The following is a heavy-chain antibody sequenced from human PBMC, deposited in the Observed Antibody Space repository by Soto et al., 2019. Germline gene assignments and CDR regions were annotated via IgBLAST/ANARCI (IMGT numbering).Heavy chain of an antibody. CDR1: GGSFSDFY. CDR3: VRGTSVVTPSLDY. Sequence: KPSETLSLTCAVYGGSFSDFYWTWIRQPPGKGLEWIGQINHRGSTNYNPSLKSRVTISGDTSKNQFSLKLSSVTAADTAVYYCVRGTSVVTPSLDYWGQGTLVTVSS. D-gene: IGHD2-21*02. V-gene: IGHV4-34*01. CDR2: INHRGST. J-gene: IGHJ4*02.